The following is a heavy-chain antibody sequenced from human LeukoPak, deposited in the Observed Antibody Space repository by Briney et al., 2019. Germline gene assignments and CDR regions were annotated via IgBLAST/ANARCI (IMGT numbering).Heavy chain of an antibody. CDR3: ARVGIAARGDAFDI. CDR2: IYTSGST. J-gene: IGHJ3*02. Sequence: SQTLSLTCTVSGGSISSGSHYWSWIRQPAGKGLEWIGRIYTSGSTNYNPSLKSRVTISVDTSKNQFSLKLSSVTAADTAVYYCARVGIAARGDAFDIWGQGTMVTVSS. V-gene: IGHV4-61*02. D-gene: IGHD6-6*01. CDR1: GGSISSGSHY.